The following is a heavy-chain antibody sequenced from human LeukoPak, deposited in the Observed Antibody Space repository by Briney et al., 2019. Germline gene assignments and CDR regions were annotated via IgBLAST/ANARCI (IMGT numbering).Heavy chain of an antibody. Sequence: GRSLRLSCAASGFTLDDYAMHWVRQAPGKGLEWVSGISWNSGSIGYADSVKGRFTISRDNAKNSLYLQMNSLRAEDTALYYCAKGYRIAVASSGFDYWGQGTLVTVSS. CDR3: AKGYRIAVASSGFDY. D-gene: IGHD6-19*01. V-gene: IGHV3-9*01. J-gene: IGHJ4*02. CDR2: ISWNSGSI. CDR1: GFTLDDYA.